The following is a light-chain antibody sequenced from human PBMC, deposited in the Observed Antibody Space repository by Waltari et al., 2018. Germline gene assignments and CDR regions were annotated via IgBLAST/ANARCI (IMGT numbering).Light chain of an antibody. CDR1: SSDVGGYNY. CDR2: GFS. CDR3: SSYAGSNTVV. J-gene: IGLJ2*01. Sequence: QSALTQPPSASGSPGQSVTISCTGTSSDVGGYNYVSGYQQHPGKASKLMIYGFSKRPPGVPDRFSGSKSDNTASLTVSGLQAEDEADYYCSSYAGSNTVVFGGGTKLTVL. V-gene: IGLV2-8*01.